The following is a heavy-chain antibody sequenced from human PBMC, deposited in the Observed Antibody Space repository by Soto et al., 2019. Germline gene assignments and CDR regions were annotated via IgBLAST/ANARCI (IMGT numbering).Heavy chain of an antibody. J-gene: IGHJ6*02. Sequence: SETLSLTCTGSGGSISSYYWSWIRQPAGKGLEWIGRIYTSGSTNYNPSLKSRVTMSVDTSKNQFSLKLSSVTAADTAVYYCARDRGSGTQYYYCGMDVWGQGTTVTVSS. CDR3: ARDRGSGTQYYYCGMDV. CDR2: IYTSGST. D-gene: IGHD6-19*01. CDR1: GGSISSYY. V-gene: IGHV4-4*07.